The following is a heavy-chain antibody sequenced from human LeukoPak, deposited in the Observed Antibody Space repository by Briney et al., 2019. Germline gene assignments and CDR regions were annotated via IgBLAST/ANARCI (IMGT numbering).Heavy chain of an antibody. Sequence: GGSLRLSCAASGFTFSSYAMSWVRQAPGKGLEWVSAIGSSGGSTYYADSVKGRFTISRDNSKNTLYLQMNSLRAEDTAVYYCAKVVSAAGTDYWGQGTLVTVSS. V-gene: IGHV3-23*01. J-gene: IGHJ4*02. CDR2: IGSSGGST. CDR3: AKVVSAAGTDY. CDR1: GFTFSSYA. D-gene: IGHD6-13*01.